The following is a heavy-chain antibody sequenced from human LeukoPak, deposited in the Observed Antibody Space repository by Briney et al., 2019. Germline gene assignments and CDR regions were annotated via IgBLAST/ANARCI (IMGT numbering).Heavy chain of an antibody. V-gene: IGHV3-33*01. J-gene: IGHJ4*02. CDR3: ARGLTEVGD. CDR1: GFNFSNYG. Sequence: PGGSLRLSCAASGFNFSNYGMHWVRQAPGKGLEWVAIIWYDGSNRYYADSVKGRFTISRDNSKNTLYLQMNSLRAEDTAVYYCARGLTEVGDWGQGTLVTVSS. CDR2: IWYDGSNR. D-gene: IGHD1-14*01.